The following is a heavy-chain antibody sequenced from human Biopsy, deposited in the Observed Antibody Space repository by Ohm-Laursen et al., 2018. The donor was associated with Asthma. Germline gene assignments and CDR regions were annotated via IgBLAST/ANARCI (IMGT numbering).Heavy chain of an antibody. D-gene: IGHD3-22*01. CDR3: ARDPSYFDPSVEGWHL. CDR2: IIPISLTP. V-gene: IGHV1-69*01. J-gene: IGHJ3*01. Sequence: SSVKVSCKGSRDIFSSYGFSWVRQAPGQGLEWMGVIIPISLTPSYARRFRGRVTISADEYTRTAYMELSSLRSEDTAVYYCARDPSYFDPSVEGWHLWGQGTMVTVSS. CDR1: RDIFSSYG.